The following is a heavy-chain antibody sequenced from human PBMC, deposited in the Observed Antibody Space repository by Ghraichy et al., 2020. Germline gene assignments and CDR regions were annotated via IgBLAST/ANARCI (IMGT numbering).Heavy chain of an antibody. D-gene: IGHD6-19*01. Sequence: TCAASGFTFSGYAMSWVRQAPGKGLEWVSAITSIGGSTYYGDSVKGRFTISRDNSKKTLYLQMNSLRAEDTATYYCATDQVVQWLVFSLHCGQGTLVTVSS. CDR1: GFTFSGYA. CDR2: ITSIGGST. J-gene: IGHJ4*02. CDR3: ATDQVVQWLVFSLH. V-gene: IGHV3-23*01.